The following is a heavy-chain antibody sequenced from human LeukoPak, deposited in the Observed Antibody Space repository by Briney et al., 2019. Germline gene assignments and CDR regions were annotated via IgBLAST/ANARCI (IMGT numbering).Heavy chain of an antibody. D-gene: IGHD1-26*01. V-gene: IGHV4-4*07. CDR1: GGSISSYY. J-gene: IGHJ2*01. CDR2: IWTTGST. Sequence: SETLSLTCTVSGGSISSYYWSWIRHPAGRRLEWLGRIWTTGSTAYNPSYKSRLTMSMDKSKNQFSLTLTSMTAADTAVYYCARVRAYANFVGSFDLWGRGALVTVSS. CDR3: ARVRAYANFVGSFDL.